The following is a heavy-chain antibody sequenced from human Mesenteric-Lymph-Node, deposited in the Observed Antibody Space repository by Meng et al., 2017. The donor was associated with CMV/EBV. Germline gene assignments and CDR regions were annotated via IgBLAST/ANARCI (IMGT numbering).Heavy chain of an antibody. CDR1: FSNGW. CDR2: ISSSSTYK. J-gene: IGHJ4*02. CDR3: ARVTRGSLPFTISGVESDW. Sequence: FSNGWMSWVRQAPGKGLEWVSFISSSSTYKHYAGSVKGRFTISRDNAKNSLYRQMNSLRAEDTAVYYCARVTRGSLPFTISGVESDWWGQGTLVTAPQ. V-gene: IGHV3-21*01. D-gene: IGHD3-3*01.